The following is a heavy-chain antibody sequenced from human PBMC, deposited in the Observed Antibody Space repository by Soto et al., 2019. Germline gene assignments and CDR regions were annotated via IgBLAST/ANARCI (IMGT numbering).Heavy chain of an antibody. CDR1: GGSISSGDYY. Sequence: SETLSLTCTVSGGSISSGDYYWSWIRQPPGKGLEWIGYIYYSGSAYYNPSLKSRVTISVDTSKNQFSLKLNSVTAADTAVYYCARDWGPCSSTSCPISGMDVWGQGTTVTVSS. CDR3: ARDWGPCSSTSCPISGMDV. CDR2: IYYSGSA. V-gene: IGHV4-30-4*01. D-gene: IGHD2-2*01. J-gene: IGHJ6*02.